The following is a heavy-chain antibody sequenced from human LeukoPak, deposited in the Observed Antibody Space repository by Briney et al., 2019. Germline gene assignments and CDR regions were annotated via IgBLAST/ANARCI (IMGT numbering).Heavy chain of an antibody. CDR2: ISNNGSIV. Sequence: QAGGSLRLSCAASGLSFSTYEMNWVRQAPGKGLAWISYISNNGSIVYYADSVKGRFTISRDNAKKSLYLQVNSLRAEDTAVYYCARGRSSWFLRAFDFWGEGTMVTVSS. CDR1: GLSFSTYE. V-gene: IGHV3-48*03. CDR3: ARGRSSWFLRAFDF. D-gene: IGHD6-13*01. J-gene: IGHJ3*01.